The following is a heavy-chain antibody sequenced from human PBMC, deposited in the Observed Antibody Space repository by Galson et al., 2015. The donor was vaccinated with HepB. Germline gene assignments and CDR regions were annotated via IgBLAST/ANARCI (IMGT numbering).Heavy chain of an antibody. J-gene: IGHJ4*02. CDR3: AKDFWSADGIDY. D-gene: IGHD3-3*01. CDR1: GFTFSSYA. CDR2: ISGSGGST. Sequence: SLRLSCAASGFTFSSYAMSWVRQAPGKGLEWVSAISGSGGSTYYADSVKGRFTISRDNSKNTLYLQMNSLRAEDTAVYYCAKDFWSADGIDYWGQGTLVTVSS. V-gene: IGHV3-23*01.